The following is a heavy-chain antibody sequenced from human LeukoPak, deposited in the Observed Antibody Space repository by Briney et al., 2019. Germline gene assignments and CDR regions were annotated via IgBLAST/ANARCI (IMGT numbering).Heavy chain of an antibody. CDR1: GSSISNYY. CDR2: IYSSGST. CDR3: ARDGYSGNDGL. Sequence: SETLSLTCIVSGSSISNYYWSWIRQPAGKGLEWIGRIYSSGSTNYNPSLKSRVTMSLDTSKNQFSLKLSSVTAADTAVYYCARDGYSGNDGLWGQGTLVTVSS. D-gene: IGHD5-12*01. V-gene: IGHV4-4*07. J-gene: IGHJ4*02.